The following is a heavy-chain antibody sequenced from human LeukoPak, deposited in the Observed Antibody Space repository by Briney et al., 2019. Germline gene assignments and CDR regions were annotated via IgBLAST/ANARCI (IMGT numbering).Heavy chain of an antibody. CDR1: GFTFSDFW. CDR2: ISSSSSYI. Sequence: GGSLRLSCAGSGFTFSDFWMTWVRQTPGKGLEWVSSISSSSSYIYYADSVKGRFTISRDNAKNSLYLQMNSLRAEDTAVYYCARHYGDGHFDYWGQGTLVTVSS. D-gene: IGHD4-17*01. V-gene: IGHV3-21*01. CDR3: ARHYGDGHFDY. J-gene: IGHJ4*02.